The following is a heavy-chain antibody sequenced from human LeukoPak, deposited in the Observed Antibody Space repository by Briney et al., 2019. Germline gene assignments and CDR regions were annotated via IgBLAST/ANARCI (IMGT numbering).Heavy chain of an antibody. CDR1: GFTVSSNY. Sequence: PGGSLRLSCAASGFTVSSNYMSWVRQAPGKGLEWVSVIYSGGSTYYADSVKGRFTISRDNSKNTLYLQMNSLRAEDTAVYYCARGLAYYGSGSFFDYWGQGTLVTVSS. J-gene: IGHJ4*02. CDR3: ARGLAYYGSGSFFDY. CDR2: IYSGGST. V-gene: IGHV3-53*05. D-gene: IGHD3-10*01.